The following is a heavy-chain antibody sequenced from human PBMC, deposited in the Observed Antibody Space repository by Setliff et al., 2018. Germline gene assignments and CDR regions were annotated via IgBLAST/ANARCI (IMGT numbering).Heavy chain of an antibody. CDR1: GYSISSGYY. CDR3: ARVVAYIYPFDY. D-gene: IGHD5-18*01. V-gene: IGHV4-38-2*01. Sequence: PSETLSLTCAVSGYSISSGYYWGWIRQPPGKGLERIGSINHSGSTYYNPSLKSRVTISVDTSKNQFSLKLSSVTAADTAVYFCARVVAYIYPFDYWGQGTLVTVSS. CDR2: INHSGST. J-gene: IGHJ4*02.